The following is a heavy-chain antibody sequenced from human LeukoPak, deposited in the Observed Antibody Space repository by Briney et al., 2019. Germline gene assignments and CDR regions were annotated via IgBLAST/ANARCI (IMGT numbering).Heavy chain of an antibody. CDR1: GFSFSIYA. D-gene: IGHD4-17*01. CDR2: ISYDGSSK. CDR3: ARDAGYGDFNPGLRDY. V-gene: IGHV3-30*04. J-gene: IGHJ4*02. Sequence: GGSLRLSCAASGFSFSIYAMHWVRQAPGKGLEWVAVISYDGSSKDYADSVKGRFTISRDNSKDTLYLQMNSLRAEDTAVYYCARDAGYGDFNPGLRDYWGQGTLVTVSS.